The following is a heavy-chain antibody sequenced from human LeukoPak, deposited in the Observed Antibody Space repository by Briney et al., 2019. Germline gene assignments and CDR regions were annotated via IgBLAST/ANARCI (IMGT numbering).Heavy chain of an antibody. D-gene: IGHD6-19*01. CDR1: GGSISSSSYY. V-gene: IGHV4-39*01. CDR3: ARHLRSGWYDY. CDR2: IYYSGST. J-gene: IGHJ4*02. Sequence: PSETLSLTCTVSGGSISSSSYYWGWIRQPPGKGLEWIGSIYYSGSTYYNPSLKSRVTISVDTSKNQFSLKLSSVTAADTAVYYCARHLRSGWYDYWGQGTLVTVYS.